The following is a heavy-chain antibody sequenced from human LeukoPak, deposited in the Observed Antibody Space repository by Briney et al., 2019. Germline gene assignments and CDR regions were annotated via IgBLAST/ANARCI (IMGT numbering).Heavy chain of an antibody. Sequence: GASVRVSCKASGYTFTGYYMHWVRQAPGQGLEWMGWINPNSGGTNYAHTFQGRVTMTRDTSNSTAYMEMSRLRSDDTAVYYCARDARYASWPIDYWGQGTLVTVSS. D-gene: IGHD2-2*01. CDR2: INPNSGGT. CDR1: GYTFTGYY. V-gene: IGHV1-2*02. CDR3: ARDARYASWPIDY. J-gene: IGHJ4*02.